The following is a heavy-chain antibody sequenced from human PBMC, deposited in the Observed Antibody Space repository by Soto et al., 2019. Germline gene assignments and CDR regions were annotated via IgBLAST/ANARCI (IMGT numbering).Heavy chain of an antibody. V-gene: IGHV4-30-4*01. J-gene: IGHJ4*02. CDR2: IYYSGST. Sequence: SETLSLTCTVSGGSISSGDYYWSWIRQPPGKGLEWIGYIYYSGSTYYNPSLKSRVTISVDTSKNQFSLKLSSVTAADTAVYYCARVTDYYDSSGYYYFRDWGQGTLVTVSS. D-gene: IGHD3-22*01. CDR3: ARVTDYYDSSGYYYFRD. CDR1: GGSISSGDYY.